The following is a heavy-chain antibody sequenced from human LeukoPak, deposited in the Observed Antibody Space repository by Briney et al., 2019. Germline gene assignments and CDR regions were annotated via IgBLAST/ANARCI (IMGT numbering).Heavy chain of an antibody. CDR3: ARAGYCSGGSCPVSWFDP. CDR2: IIPIFGIA. V-gene: IGHV1-69*04. CDR1: VVTISSYA. Sequence: ASVKGSCKASVVTISSYAISWVRQATGQGLEWMGRIIPIFGIANYAQKLQGRVTITADKSTSTAYMELSSLRSEDTAVYYCARAGYCSGGSCPVSWFDPWGQGTLVTVSS. D-gene: IGHD2-15*01. J-gene: IGHJ5*02.